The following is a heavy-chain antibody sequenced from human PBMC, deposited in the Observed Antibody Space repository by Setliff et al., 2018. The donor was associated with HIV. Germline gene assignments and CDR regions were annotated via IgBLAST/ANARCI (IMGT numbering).Heavy chain of an antibody. D-gene: IGHD7-27*01. Sequence: SETLSLTCTVSGGSISSYYWSWIRQPPGKGLEWIGYIYYSGITHYNPSLRSRVTISVDTSKNQFSLKLSSVTAADTAVYYCARGSNWQKNDAFDIWGQGTLVTVSS. J-gene: IGHJ3*02. CDR2: IYYSGIT. V-gene: IGHV4-59*12. CDR1: GGSISSYY. CDR3: ARGSNWQKNDAFDI.